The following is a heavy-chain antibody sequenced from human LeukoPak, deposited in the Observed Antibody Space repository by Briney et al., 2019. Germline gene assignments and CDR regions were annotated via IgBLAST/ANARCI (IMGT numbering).Heavy chain of an antibody. CDR2: IYYSGGT. J-gene: IGHJ2*01. CDR1: GGSISSGSYY. D-gene: IGHD6-19*01. V-gene: IGHV4-39*07. Sequence: SETLSLTCTVSGGSISSGSYYWGWIRQPPGKGLEWIGSIYYSGGTNYNPSLKSRVTISVDTSKDQFSLKLSSVTAADTAVYYCASFLGGWTYGYFDLWGRGTLVTVS. CDR3: ASFLGGWTYGYFDL.